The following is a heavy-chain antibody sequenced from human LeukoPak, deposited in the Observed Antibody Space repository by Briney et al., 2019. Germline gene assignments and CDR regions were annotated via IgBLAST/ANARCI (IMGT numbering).Heavy chain of an antibody. J-gene: IGHJ4*02. CDR2: ITSSSTNI. D-gene: IGHD2-15*01. CDR1: GFTFSTYS. CDR3: ARDGGPFDS. Sequence: PGGSLRLSCAASGFTFSTYSMHWVRQAPGKGLEWVSSITSSSTNIYYADSVKGRFTISRDNAKNSLYLQMNSLRADDTAMYYCARDGGPFDSWGQGTLVTVSS. V-gene: IGHV3-21*04.